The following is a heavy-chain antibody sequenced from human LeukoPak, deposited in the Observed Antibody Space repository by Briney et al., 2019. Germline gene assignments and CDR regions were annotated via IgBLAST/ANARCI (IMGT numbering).Heavy chain of an antibody. CDR3: ATVRKYIISRPEYYCMDV. CDR2: ISGSGQDT. J-gene: IGHJ6*03. Sequence: GGSLRLSCAASGFTFTSYGLSWVRQSPGKGLDWVSAISGSGQDTYYADSVKGRFTISKDNSRKTLDLQMSSLRADDTAVYYCATVRKYIISRPEYYCMDVWGKGTTVTVSS. CDR1: GFTFTSYG. D-gene: IGHD1-1*01. V-gene: IGHV3-23*01.